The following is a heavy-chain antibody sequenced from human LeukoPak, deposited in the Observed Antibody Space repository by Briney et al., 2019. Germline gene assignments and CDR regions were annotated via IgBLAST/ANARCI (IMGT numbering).Heavy chain of an antibody. D-gene: IGHD3-22*01. J-gene: IGHJ5*02. CDR1: GYTFTSYG. V-gene: IGHV1-18*01. Sequence: GASVKVSCKASGYTFTSYGISWVRQAPGQGLEWMGWISAYNGNTNYAQKFQGRVTMTRDTSISTAYMELSRLRSDDTAVYYCARDGREGITMMANWFDPWGQGTLVTVSS. CDR3: ARDGREGITMMANWFDP. CDR2: ISAYNGNT.